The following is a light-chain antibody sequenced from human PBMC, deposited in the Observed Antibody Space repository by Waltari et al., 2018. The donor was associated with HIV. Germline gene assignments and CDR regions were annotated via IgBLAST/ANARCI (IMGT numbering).Light chain of an antibody. V-gene: IGKV1-39*01. CDR2: AAS. Sequence: DIQMTQSPSYVSASVGDRVTITCRTSQAISTNLDWYQHKPGKAPKLRIYAASSLQSGVPWRFSGCGSGTDFTLTITSLQPEDCTTYYCQHSRTFGQGTKVE. J-gene: IGKJ1*01. CDR3: QHSRT. CDR1: QAISTN.